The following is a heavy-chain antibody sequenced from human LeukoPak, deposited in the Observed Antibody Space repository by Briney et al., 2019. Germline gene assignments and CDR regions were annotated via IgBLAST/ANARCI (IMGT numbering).Heavy chain of an antibody. D-gene: IGHD3-3*01. J-gene: IGHJ4*02. CDR3: AKDSGTGGTIFGVVKPYYFDY. V-gene: IGHV3-9*01. Sequence: GGSLRLSCAASGFTFDDYAMHWVRHAPGKGLEWVSGISWNSGSIGYADSVKGRFTISRDNAKNSLYLQMNSLRAEDTALYYCAKDSGTGGTIFGVVKPYYFDYWGQGTLVTVSS. CDR2: ISWNSGSI. CDR1: GFTFDDYA.